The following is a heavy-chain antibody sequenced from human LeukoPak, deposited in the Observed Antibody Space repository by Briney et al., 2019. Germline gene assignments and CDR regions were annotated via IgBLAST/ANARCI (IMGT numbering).Heavy chain of an antibody. CDR1: GGSFSGYY. CDR3: ARESLGYCSGGSCFTRGDYYYYYMDV. J-gene: IGHJ6*03. D-gene: IGHD2-15*01. V-gene: IGHV4-34*01. Sequence: PSETLSLTCAVYGGSFSGYYWSWIRQPPGKGLEWIGEINHSGSTNYNPSLKSRVTMSVDTSKNQFSLKLSSVTAADTAVYYCARESLGYCSGGSCFTRGDYYYYYMDVWGKGTTVTISS. CDR2: INHSGST.